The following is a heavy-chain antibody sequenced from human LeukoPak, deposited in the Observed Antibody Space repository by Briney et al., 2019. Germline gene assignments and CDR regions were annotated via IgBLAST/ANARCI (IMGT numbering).Heavy chain of an antibody. CDR1: GYTFTSYG. CDR2: ISAYNGNT. J-gene: IGHJ4*02. D-gene: IGHD4-17*01. Sequence: ASVKVSCKASGYTFTSYGISWVRQAPGQGLEWMGWISAYNGNTNYAQKFQDRVTMTRDTSISTAYMALNSLRSDDTAVYYCARGSGYGDSPGLHWGQGALVTVSS. CDR3: ARGSGYGDSPGLH. V-gene: IGHV1-18*01.